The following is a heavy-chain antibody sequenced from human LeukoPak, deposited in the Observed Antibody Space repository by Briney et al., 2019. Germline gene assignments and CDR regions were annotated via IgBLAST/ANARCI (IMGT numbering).Heavy chain of an antibody. V-gene: IGHV4-4*07. CDR3: ARQGYTASYYFLDF. J-gene: IGHJ4*02. D-gene: IGHD1-26*01. CDR2: IYATGST. Sequence: SETLSLTCDVSGDFIRSYWWGWVRQPAGKGLEWIGRIYATGSTKFNPSLKSRLTMSMDTSTNQLSLKLSLKLTSETAADAAVYFCARQGYTASYYFLDFWSQGTLVTVSP. CDR1: GDFIRSYW.